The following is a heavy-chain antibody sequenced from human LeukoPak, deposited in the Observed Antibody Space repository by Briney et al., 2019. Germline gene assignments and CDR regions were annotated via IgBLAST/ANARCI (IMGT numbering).Heavy chain of an antibody. J-gene: IGHJ4*02. Sequence: SETLSLTCAVSGYSISSGYSWGWIRQPPGKGLEWIGSIYHSGNTYSNPSLRSRVTISVDTSKNRFSLKLSSVTAADAAVYYCARDIDGKFDYGGQGTLVIVSS. D-gene: IGHD5-24*01. CDR3: ARDIDGKFDY. V-gene: IGHV4-38-2*02. CDR1: GYSISSGYS. CDR2: IYHSGNT.